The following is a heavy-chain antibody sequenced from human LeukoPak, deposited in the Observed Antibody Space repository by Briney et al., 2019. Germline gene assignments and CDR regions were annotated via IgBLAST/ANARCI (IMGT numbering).Heavy chain of an antibody. CDR2: ISSSSSYI. J-gene: IGHJ4*02. Sequence: GGSLRLSCAASGFTFSSYSMNWVRQAPGKGLEWVSSISSSSSYIYYADSVKGRFTISIDNAKNSLYLQMNSLRAEDTAVYYCARGWGYCSSTSCYTGGGYWGQGTLVTVSS. D-gene: IGHD2-2*02. CDR3: ARGWGYCSSTSCYTGGGY. V-gene: IGHV3-21*01. CDR1: GFTFSSYS.